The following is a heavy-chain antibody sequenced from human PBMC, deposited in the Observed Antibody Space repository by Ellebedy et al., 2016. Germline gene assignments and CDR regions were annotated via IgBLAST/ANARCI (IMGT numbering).Heavy chain of an antibody. J-gene: IGHJ4*02. CDR1: GYTFTSYD. CDR2: MNPNSGNT. V-gene: IGHV1-8*01. D-gene: IGHD2-15*01. CDR3: ARRGCGGGSCDFDY. Sequence: ASVKVSXXASGYTFTSYDINWVRQATGQGLEWMGWMNPNSGNTGYAQKFQGRVTMTRNTSISTAYMELSSLRSEDTAVYFCARRGCGGGSCDFDYWGQGTLVTVSS.